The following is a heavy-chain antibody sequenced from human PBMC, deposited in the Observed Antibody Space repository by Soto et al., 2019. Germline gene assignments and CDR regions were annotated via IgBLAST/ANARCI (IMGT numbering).Heavy chain of an antibody. J-gene: IGHJ4*02. CDR1: GFTFSIYA. D-gene: IGHD5-12*01. CDR2: ISGSGGST. Sequence: EVQLLESGGGLVQPGGSLRLSCAASGFTFSIYAMSWVRQAPGKGLEWVSAISGSGGSTSYADSVKGRFTISRDNSKNPLYLQMNSLRAEDTAVYYCAKAAVATSPPFDYWGQGTLVTVSS. CDR3: AKAAVATSPPFDY. V-gene: IGHV3-23*01.